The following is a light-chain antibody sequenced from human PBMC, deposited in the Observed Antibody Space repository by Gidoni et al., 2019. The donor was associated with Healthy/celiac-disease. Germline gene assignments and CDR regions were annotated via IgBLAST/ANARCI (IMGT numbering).Light chain of an antibody. CDR2: AAS. J-gene: IGKJ3*01. CDR3: QQSYSTEGILFT. V-gene: IGKV1-39*01. Sequence: DIQMTQSPSSLSASVGDRVTITCRASQSISSYLNWYQQKPGKAPKLLIYAASSLQSGVPSRFSGSGSGTDFTLTISSLQPEDFATYYCQQSYSTEGILFTFGPGTKVDIK. CDR1: QSISSY.